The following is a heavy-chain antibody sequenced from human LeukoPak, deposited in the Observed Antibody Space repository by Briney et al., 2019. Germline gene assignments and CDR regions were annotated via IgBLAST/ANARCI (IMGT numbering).Heavy chain of an antibody. CDR3: ARGRGWTGYYFDY. CDR2: INHSGST. CDR1: GGSFSGYY. V-gene: IGHV4-34*01. D-gene: IGHD2-15*01. J-gene: IGHJ4*02. Sequence: PSETPSLTCAVYGGSFSGYYWSWIRQPPGKGLEWIGEINHSGSTNYNPSLKSRVTISVDTSKNQFSLKLSSVTAADTAVYYCARGRGWTGYYFDYWGQGTLVTVSS.